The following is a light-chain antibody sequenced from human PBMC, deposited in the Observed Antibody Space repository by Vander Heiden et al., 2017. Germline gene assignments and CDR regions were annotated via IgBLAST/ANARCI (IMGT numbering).Light chain of an antibody. V-gene: IGKV3-20*01. CDR2: GAS. CDR3: QQYGAT. Sequence: TQSPGTLSLSPGERATLSCRASQSVSSSYLAWYQQKPGQSPRLRIYGASSRATGIADRFSGSGSGTDFTLTISSLEPEDFAVYYCQQYGATFGPGTKVDIK. J-gene: IGKJ3*01. CDR1: QSVSSSY.